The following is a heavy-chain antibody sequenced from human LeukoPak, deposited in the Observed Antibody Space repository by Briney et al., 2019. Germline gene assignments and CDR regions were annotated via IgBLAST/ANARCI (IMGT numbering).Heavy chain of an antibody. CDR3: AGAGGYNWIDATNYYYGMDV. Sequence: SVNVSCKASGGTFSTYAINWVRQAPGQGLEWVGRIIPILDIANYAQRFQGRVTFAADISTNTAYMELSSLRSEDTAVFYCAGAGGYNWIDATNYYYGMDVWGQGTTVTVSS. D-gene: IGHD1-1*01. CDR1: GGTFSTYA. V-gene: IGHV1-69*04. CDR2: IIPILDIA. J-gene: IGHJ6*02.